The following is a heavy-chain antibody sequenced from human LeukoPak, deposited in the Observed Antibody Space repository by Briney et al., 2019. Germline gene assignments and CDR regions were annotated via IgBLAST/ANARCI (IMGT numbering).Heavy chain of an antibody. CDR2: INPNSGGT. V-gene: IGHV1-2*02. Sequence: ASVKVSCKASGYTFTGYYMHWVRQAPGQGLEWMGWINPNSGGTNYAQKFRGRVTMTRDTSISTAYMELSRLRSDDTAVYYCARDRIVGAGIARVYYFDYWGQGTLVTVSS. CDR1: GYTFTGYY. J-gene: IGHJ4*02. D-gene: IGHD1-26*01. CDR3: ARDRIVGAGIARVYYFDY.